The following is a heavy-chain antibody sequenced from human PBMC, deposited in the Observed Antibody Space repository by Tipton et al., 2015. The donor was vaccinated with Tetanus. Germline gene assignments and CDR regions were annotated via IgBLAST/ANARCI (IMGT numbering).Heavy chain of an antibody. CDR1: GFTFSSYS. CDR2: ISSSSSYI. CDR3: ARPVLGGYCSGGSCYQLQHGMDV. J-gene: IGHJ6*02. D-gene: IGHD2-15*01. Sequence: SLRLSCAASGFTFSSYSMNWVRQAPGKGLEWVSSISSSSSYIYYADSVKGRFTISRDNAKNSLYLQMNSLRAEDTAVYYCARPVLGGYCSGGSCYQLQHGMDVWGQGTTVTVSS. V-gene: IGHV3-21*01.